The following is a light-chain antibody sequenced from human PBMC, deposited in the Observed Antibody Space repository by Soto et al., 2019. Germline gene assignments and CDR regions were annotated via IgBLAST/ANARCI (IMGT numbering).Light chain of an antibody. V-gene: IGLV1-44*01. J-gene: IGLJ2*01. CDR2: SNK. CDR1: SSNIGSNT. Sequence: QSVLTQPPSASGTPGQRVTISCSGSSSNIGSNTVNWYPQLPGTAPKLLIYSNKQRPSGVPDRFSGSKSGTSASRAISGLQSEDEADYYCAAWDDSLNGLVFGGGTKLTV. CDR3: AAWDDSLNGLV.